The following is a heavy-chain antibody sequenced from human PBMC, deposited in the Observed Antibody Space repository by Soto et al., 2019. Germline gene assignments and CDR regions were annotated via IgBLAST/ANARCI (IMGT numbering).Heavy chain of an antibody. CDR1: GFTFSSYS. CDR2: ISSSSSYI. CDR3: ARAGITGTRAYYYYGMDV. V-gene: IGHV3-21*01. J-gene: IGHJ6*02. D-gene: IGHD1-7*01. Sequence: GGSLRLSCAASGFTFSSYSMNWVRQAPGKGLEWVSSISSSSSYIYYADSVKGRFTISRDNAKNSLYLQMNSLRAEDTAVYYCARAGITGTRAYYYYGMDVWGQGTTVTVSS.